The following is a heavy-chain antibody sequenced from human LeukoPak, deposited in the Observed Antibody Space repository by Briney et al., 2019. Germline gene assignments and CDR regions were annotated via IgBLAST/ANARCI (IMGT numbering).Heavy chain of an antibody. V-gene: IGHV3-48*04. Sequence: GGSLRLSCAASGFTFSSSSMNWVRQAPGKGLEWVSYITRSSSSIYYADSVKRRFTIARDNAESSLYLQMNGLSVEDTAVYYCATGDRGVFAIWGQGTMVIVSS. CDR3: ATGDRGVFAI. CDR2: ITRSSSSI. D-gene: IGHD7-27*01. CDR1: GFTFSSSS. J-gene: IGHJ3*02.